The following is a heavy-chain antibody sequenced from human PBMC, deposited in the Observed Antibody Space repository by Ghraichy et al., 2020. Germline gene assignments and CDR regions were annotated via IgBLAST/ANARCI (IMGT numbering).Heavy chain of an antibody. CDR2: ISWNSGSI. J-gene: IGHJ3*02. Sequence: GGSLRLSCAASGFTFDDYAMHWVRQAPGKGLEWVSGISWNSGSIGYADSVKGRFTISRDNAKNSLYLQMNSLRAEDTALYYCAKDERLDFWSGSTSARWGAFDIWGQGTMVTVSS. D-gene: IGHD3-3*01. CDR1: GFTFDDYA. V-gene: IGHV3-9*01. CDR3: AKDERLDFWSGSTSARWGAFDI.